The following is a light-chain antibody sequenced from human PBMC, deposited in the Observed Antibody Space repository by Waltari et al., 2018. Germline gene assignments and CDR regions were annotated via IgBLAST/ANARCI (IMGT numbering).Light chain of an antibody. CDR3: QQYNNWPPWT. V-gene: IGKV3-15*01. J-gene: IGKJ1*01. CDR1: QSVRNN. Sequence: EIVMTQSPATLSVSPGERATLSCRASQSVRNNLGWYQQKPGQAPRLLIYGASTRVTGIPARFSGSGSGTEFTLTISSLQSEDFAVYYGQQYNNWPPWTFGQGTKVEIK. CDR2: GAS.